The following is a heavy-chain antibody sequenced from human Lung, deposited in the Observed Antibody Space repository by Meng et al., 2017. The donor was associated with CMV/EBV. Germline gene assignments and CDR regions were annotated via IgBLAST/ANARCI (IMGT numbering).Heavy chain of an antibody. Sequence: SGCEGKNPGSSGMVPWYASGGALSRYAISWVRQAPGQGLGWMGGLIAVFDKTQAATRFQDRVTFTADESTSTAYMELSSLTLDDTAVYFCARGRRNEPLFDYWGQGTLVTVSS. D-gene: IGHD1-14*01. CDR1: GGALSRYA. CDR3: ARGRRNEPLFDY. V-gene: IGHV1-69*01. CDR2: LIAVFDKT. J-gene: IGHJ4*02.